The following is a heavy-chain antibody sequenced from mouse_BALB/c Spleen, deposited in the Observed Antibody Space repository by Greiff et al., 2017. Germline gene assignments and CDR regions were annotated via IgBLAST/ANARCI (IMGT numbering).Heavy chain of an antibody. CDR1: GFNIKDTY. D-gene: IGHD1-1*01. CDR3: ARIKRDVYYGSSYGYFDV. V-gene: IGHV14-3*02. J-gene: IGHJ1*01. Sequence: VQLQQSGAELVKPGASVKLSCTASGFNIKDTYMHWVKQRPEQGLEWIGRIDPANGNTKYDPKFQGKATITADTSSNTAYLQRSSLTSEDTAVYYCARIKRDVYYGSSYGYFDVWGAGTTVTVSS. CDR2: IDPANGNT.